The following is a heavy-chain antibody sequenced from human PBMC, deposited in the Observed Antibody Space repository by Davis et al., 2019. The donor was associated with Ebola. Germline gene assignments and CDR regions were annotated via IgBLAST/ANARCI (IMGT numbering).Heavy chain of an antibody. CDR3: ARWGGYSSGHTYYYYMDV. J-gene: IGHJ6*03. V-gene: IGHV3-48*04. Sequence: PGGSLRLSCAASGFTFSSYSMNWVRQAPGKGLEWVSYISSSSSTIYYADSVKGRFTISRDNAKNSLYLQMNSLRAEDTAVYYCARWGGYSSGHTYYYYMDVWGKGTTVTVSS. CDR1: GFTFSSYS. CDR2: ISSSSSTI. D-gene: IGHD6-19*01.